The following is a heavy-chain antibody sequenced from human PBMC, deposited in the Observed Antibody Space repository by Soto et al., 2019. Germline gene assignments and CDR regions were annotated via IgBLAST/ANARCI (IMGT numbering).Heavy chain of an antibody. CDR2: ISGSGGST. J-gene: IGHJ6*02. CDR3: EKDIILYYYGMDV. CDR1: GFTFSSYA. Sequence: PGGSLRLSCAASGFTFSSYAMSWVRQAPGKGLEWVSAISGSGGSTYYADSVKGRFTISRDNSKNTLYLQMNSLRAEDTAVYYCEKDIILYYYGMDVWGQGTTVTVSS. V-gene: IGHV3-23*01. D-gene: IGHD1-20*01.